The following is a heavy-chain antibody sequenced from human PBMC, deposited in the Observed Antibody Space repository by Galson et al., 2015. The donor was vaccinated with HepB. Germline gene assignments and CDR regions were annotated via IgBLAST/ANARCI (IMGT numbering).Heavy chain of an antibody. J-gene: IGHJ6*02. V-gene: IGHV1-24*01. Sequence: SVKVSCKVSGYTLTELSMHWVRQAPGKGLEWMGGFDPEDGETIYAQKFQGRVTMTEDTSTDTAYMELSSLRSEDTAVYYCATVKRQLVGMDVWGQGTTVTVSS. CDR2: FDPEDGET. CDR3: ATVKRQLVGMDV. D-gene: IGHD6-6*01. CDR1: GYTLTELS.